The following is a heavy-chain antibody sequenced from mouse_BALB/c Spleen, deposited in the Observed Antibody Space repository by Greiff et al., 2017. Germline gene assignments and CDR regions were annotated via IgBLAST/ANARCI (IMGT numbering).Heavy chain of an antibody. Sequence: QVQLQQPGAELVKPGTSVKLSCKASGYNFTSYWINWVKLRPGQGLEWIGDIYPGSGSTNYNEKFKSKATLTVDTSSSTAYMQLSSLASEDSALYYCAREGIYYGNYAYWGRGALVTVSA. D-gene: IGHD2-1*01. CDR3: AREGIYYGNYAY. CDR2: IYPGSGST. V-gene: IGHV1-55*01. J-gene: IGHJ3*01. CDR1: GYNFTSYW.